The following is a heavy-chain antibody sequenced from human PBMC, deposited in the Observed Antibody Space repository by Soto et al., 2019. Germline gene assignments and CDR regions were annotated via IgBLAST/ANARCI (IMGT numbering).Heavy chain of an antibody. J-gene: IGHJ4*02. CDR1: GGSISSYY. V-gene: IGHV4-59*01. CDR2: ISYSGST. CDR3: VREGEQLVLDY. D-gene: IGHD6-13*01. Sequence: QVQLQESGPGLVKPSETLSLTCTVSGGSISSYYWSWIRQPPGKGLEWIGYISYSGSTNYNSSLTSRVTISVETSKNQFSLKLSSVTAADTAVYYCVREGEQLVLDYWGQGTLVTVSS.